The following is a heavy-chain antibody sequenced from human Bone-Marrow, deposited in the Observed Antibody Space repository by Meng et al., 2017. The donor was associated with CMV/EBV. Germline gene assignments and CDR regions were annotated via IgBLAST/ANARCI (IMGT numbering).Heavy chain of an antibody. Sequence: GESLKISCAASGFTFSLYWIHWVRRAPGKGLVWVSAISPDGSITKYADSGKGRFTISRDNSRNTLYLQMNSLRAEDTAVYYCAKASTYYYDSSGHSLDYWGQGTLVTVSS. CDR3: AKASTYYYDSSGHSLDY. J-gene: IGHJ4*02. CDR1: GFTFSLYW. D-gene: IGHD3-22*01. V-gene: IGHV3-74*01. CDR2: ISPDGSIT.